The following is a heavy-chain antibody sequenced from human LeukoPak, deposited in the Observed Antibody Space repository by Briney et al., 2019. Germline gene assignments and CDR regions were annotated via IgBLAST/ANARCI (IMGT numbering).Heavy chain of an antibody. D-gene: IGHD3-10*01. J-gene: IGHJ4*02. CDR1: GFTFSDSY. V-gene: IGHV3-11*01. Sequence: GGSLRLSCAASGFTFSDSYMTWVRQAPGKGGEWVAYISGSGHDINYSESAKGRFTISRDNAKNSLYLQMSSLRAEDTALYYCARWHYGSGSYSYWGQGTLVTVSS. CDR3: ARWHYGSGSYSY. CDR2: ISGSGHDI.